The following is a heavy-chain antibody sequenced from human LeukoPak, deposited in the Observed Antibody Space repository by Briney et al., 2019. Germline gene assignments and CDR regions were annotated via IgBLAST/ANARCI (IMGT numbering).Heavy chain of an antibody. D-gene: IGHD3-10*01. CDR2: INHSGST. CDR1: GGSFSGYY. V-gene: IGHV4-34*01. Sequence: SETLSLTCAVYGGSFSGYYWSWIRQPPGKGLEWIGEINHSGSTNYNPSLKSRVTISVDTSKNQFSLKLSSVTAADTAVYYCARRPLWFGELLYFDYWGQGTLVTVSS. CDR3: ARRPLWFGELLYFDY. J-gene: IGHJ4*02.